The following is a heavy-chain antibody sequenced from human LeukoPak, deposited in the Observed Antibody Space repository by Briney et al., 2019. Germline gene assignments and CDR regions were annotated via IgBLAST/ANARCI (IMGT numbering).Heavy chain of an antibody. D-gene: IGHD3-10*01. CDR3: ARDGEPYYYGSGSYLAY. CDR1: GFTFSSYS. CDR2: ISSSISYI. J-gene: IGHJ4*02. Sequence: PGGSLRLSCAASGFTFSSYSMNWVRQAPGKGLEWVSSISSSISYIYYADPVKGRFTISRDNAKNSLYLQMNSLRAEDTAVYYCARDGEPYYYGSGSYLAYWGQGTLVTVSS. V-gene: IGHV3-21*01.